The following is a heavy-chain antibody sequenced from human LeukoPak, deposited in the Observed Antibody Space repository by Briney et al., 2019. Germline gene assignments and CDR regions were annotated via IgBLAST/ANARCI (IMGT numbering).Heavy chain of an antibody. V-gene: IGHV3-23*01. D-gene: IGHD4-11*01. CDR3: AKGLTVTMWGQGMDV. CDR1: GFTFSSYA. CDR2: ISGNGGST. Sequence: PGASLRLSCAASGFTFSSYAMSWVRQAPGKGLEWVSSISGNGGSTKYAGSVKGRFTISRDNSKNTLYLQMNSLRAEDTVVYYCAKGLTVTMWGQGMDVWGQGTTVTVSS. J-gene: IGHJ6*02.